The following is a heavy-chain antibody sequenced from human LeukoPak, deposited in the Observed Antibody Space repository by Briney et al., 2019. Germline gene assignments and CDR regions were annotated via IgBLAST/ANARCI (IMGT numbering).Heavy chain of an antibody. Sequence: GGSLRLSCAPSGFTFSSYEMNWVRQAPGKGLEWVSYISSSGSTIYYADSVKGRFTISRDNAKNSLYLQMNSLRAEDTAVYYCAREFGRGGAFDIWGQGTMVTVSS. J-gene: IGHJ3*02. V-gene: IGHV3-48*03. D-gene: IGHD3-10*01. CDR2: ISSSGSTI. CDR3: AREFGRGGAFDI. CDR1: GFTFSSYE.